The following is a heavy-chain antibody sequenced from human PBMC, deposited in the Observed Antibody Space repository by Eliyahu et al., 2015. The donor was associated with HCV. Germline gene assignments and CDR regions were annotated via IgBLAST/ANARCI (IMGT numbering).Heavy chain of an antibody. CDR3: ARDGGSGGYLEWFDT. J-gene: IGHJ5*02. V-gene: IGHV1-69*04. CDR2: IIPLVDNP. CDR1: GGTLSTQG. D-gene: IGHD3-22*01. Sequence: QVQLVQSGAEMKKPGSSVKVXCKASGGTLSTQGISWVRQAPGQGLEWMGRIIPLVDNPKFSEKFQGRIRMTADRSTSTVYLDLSSLRSEDTAIYYCARDGGSGGYLEWFDTWGQGTLVTVPS.